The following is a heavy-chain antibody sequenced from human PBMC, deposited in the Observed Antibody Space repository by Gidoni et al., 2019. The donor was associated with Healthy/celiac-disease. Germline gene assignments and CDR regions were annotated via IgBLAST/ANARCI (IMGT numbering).Heavy chain of an antibody. V-gene: IGHV4-34*01. CDR1: GGSFSGYY. D-gene: IGHD3-10*01. CDR3: ARCGSGSYYYYYYYMDV. Sequence: QVQLQQWGAGLLKPSETLSLTCAVYGGSFSGYYWSWLRQPPGKGLEWIGEINHSGSTNYNPALKSRVTISVDTSKNQFSLKLSSVTAADTAVYYCARCGSGSYYYYYYYMDVWGKGTTVTVSS. J-gene: IGHJ6*03. CDR2: INHSGST.